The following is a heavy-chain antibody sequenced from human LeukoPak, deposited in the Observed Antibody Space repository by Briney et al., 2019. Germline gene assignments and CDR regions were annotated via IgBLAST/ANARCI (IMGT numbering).Heavy chain of an antibody. CDR3: VKEAPGTTIYF. V-gene: IGHV3-66*01. CDR1: GFTVSSNY. Sequence: GGSLRLSCAASGFTVSSNYMSWVRQAPGKGLEWVSVIYRGDATYYADSVKGRFTISRDSSENTVHLQMDSLRAEDTAVYYCVKEAPGTTIYFWGQGTLVTVSS. J-gene: IGHJ4*02. D-gene: IGHD4-11*01. CDR2: IYRGDAT.